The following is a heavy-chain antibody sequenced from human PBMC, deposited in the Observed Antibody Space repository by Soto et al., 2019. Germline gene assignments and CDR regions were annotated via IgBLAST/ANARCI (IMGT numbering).Heavy chain of an antibody. V-gene: IGHV4-34*01. CDR1: GGSFSGYY. J-gene: IGHJ4*02. D-gene: IGHD2-15*01. CDR2: INHSGRT. Sequence: TSETLSLTCAVYGGSFSGYYWSWIRQPPXXXXXWIGEINHSGRTHYNPPLKSRVXISXXXXXXXXSLKLSSVTAADTAVYYCARGISPTHCSGGSCYLLFDYWGQGTLVTVSS. CDR3: ARGISPTHCSGGSCYLLFDY.